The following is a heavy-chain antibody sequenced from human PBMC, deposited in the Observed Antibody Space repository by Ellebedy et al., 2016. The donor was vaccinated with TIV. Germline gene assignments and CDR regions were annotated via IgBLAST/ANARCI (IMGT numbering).Heavy chain of an antibody. V-gene: IGHV3-20*04. D-gene: IGHD3-9*01. Sequence: PGGSLRLSCAASGLTFADYAMYWVRQAPGKGLEWVSGIAWNGESTGYADAVKGRFTISRDNAKKTLYLQMNSLRVEDTAFYFCARTRTQRYSDCLNSWGRGTLVTVSS. J-gene: IGHJ4*02. CDR3: ARTRTQRYSDCLNS. CDR2: IAWNGEST. CDR1: GLTFADYA.